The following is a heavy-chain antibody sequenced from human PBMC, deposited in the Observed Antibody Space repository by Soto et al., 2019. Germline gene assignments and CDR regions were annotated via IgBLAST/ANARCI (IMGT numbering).Heavy chain of an antibody. CDR2: IYYSGST. CDR3: ASSKQPGIWGSYRYGYYFDY. Sequence: SETLSLTCTVSGGSISSYYWSWIRQPPGKGLEWIGYIYYSGSTNYNPSLKSRVTISLDTSKNQFSLKLSSVTAADTAVYYCASSKQPGIWGSYRYGYYFDYWGQGTLVTVSS. J-gene: IGHJ4*02. D-gene: IGHD3-16*02. V-gene: IGHV4-59*08. CDR1: GGSISSYY.